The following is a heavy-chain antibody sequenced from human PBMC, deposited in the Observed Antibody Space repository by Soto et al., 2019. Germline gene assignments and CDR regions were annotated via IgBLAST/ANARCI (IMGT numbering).Heavy chain of an antibody. J-gene: IGHJ5*02. Sequence: GGSLRLSCAASGFTFSSYAMSWVRQAPGKGLEWVSGISGSGGSTYYADSVKGWFTISRDNSKNTLYLQMNSLRAEDTALYYCAKDKHSNSLNWFDPWGQGTLVTVSS. CDR2: ISGSGGST. CDR3: AKDKHSNSLNWFDP. V-gene: IGHV3-23*01. D-gene: IGHD6-6*01. CDR1: GFTFSSYA.